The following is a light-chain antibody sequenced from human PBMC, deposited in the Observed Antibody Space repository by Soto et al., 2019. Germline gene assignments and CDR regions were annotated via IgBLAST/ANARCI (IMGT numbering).Light chain of an antibody. CDR3: ISYTTRSTYVV. V-gene: IGLV2-14*01. CDR1: DSDVGGYNY. J-gene: IGLJ2*01. CDR2: GVT. Sequence: QSALTQPASVSGSPGQSITISCTGTDSDVGGYNYVSWYQQHPGKAPKLIIYGVTNRPSGVSNRFSGSKSGNTASLTISGLQAEDEADYYCISYTTRSTYVVLGGGTKLTVL.